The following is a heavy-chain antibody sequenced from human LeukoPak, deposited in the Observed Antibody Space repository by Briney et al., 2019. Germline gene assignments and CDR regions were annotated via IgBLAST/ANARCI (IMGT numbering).Heavy chain of an antibody. CDR1: GYSISSGYY. CDR2: IFDSGST. CDR3: ARARYGSTSCPYYFDY. Sequence: PSETLSLTCAVSGYSISSGYYWCWIRKSPEKGLEWIGNIFDSGSTYYNPSLKSRVTMSLDTSKNQFSLKLTSVTAADTAVYYCARARYGSTSCPYYFDYWGQGTLVTVSS. D-gene: IGHD2-2*01. V-gene: IGHV4-38-2*01. J-gene: IGHJ4*02.